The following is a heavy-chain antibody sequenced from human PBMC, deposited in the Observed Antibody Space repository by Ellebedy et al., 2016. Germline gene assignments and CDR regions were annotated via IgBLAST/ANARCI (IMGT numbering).Heavy chain of an antibody. J-gene: IGHJ6*02. CDR3: ARHRGTIVPYYGMDV. D-gene: IGHD2-2*01. CDR1: GYSFTSYW. CDR2: IYPGDSDT. V-gene: IGHV5-51*01. Sequence: GESLKISCKGSGYSFTSYWIGWVRQMPGKGLEWMGIIYPGDSDTRYSPSFQGQVTISADKSISTAYLQWSSLKASDTAMYYCARHRGTIVPYYGMDVWGQGTTVTVSS.